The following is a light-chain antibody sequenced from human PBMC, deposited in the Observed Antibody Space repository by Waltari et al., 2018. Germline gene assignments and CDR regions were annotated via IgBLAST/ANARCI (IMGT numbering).Light chain of an antibody. V-gene: IGKV4-1*01. Sequence: DIVMTQSPDSLSVSLGERAPINCKSSQSILYSSNNMNYLSWYQQKPGQPPKLLIYWASTRESGVPDRFSGSGSGTDFTLTISNLQAEDVAVYYCQQYYSSPYTFGQGTKLDIK. CDR1: QSILYSSNNMNY. CDR2: WAS. J-gene: IGKJ2*01. CDR3: QQYYSSPYT.